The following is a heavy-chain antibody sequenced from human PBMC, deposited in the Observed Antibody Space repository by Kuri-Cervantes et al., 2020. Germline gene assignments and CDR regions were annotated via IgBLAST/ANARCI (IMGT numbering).Heavy chain of an antibody. CDR2: INHSGST. CDR1: GGSFSGYY. CDR3: ARETAATGYPFDY. V-gene: IGHV4-34*01. D-gene: IGHD6-13*01. Sequence: SETLSLTCAVYGGSFSGYYWSWIRQPPGKVLEWTGEINHSGSTNYNPSLKSRVTISVETSKNQFSLNLSSVTAADTAVYYCARETAATGYPFDYWGQGVLVTVSS. J-gene: IGHJ4*02.